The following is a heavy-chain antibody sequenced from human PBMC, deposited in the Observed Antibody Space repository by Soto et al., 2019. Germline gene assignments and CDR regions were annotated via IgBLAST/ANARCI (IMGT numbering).Heavy chain of an antibody. D-gene: IGHD4-17*01. CDR2: INHSGST. Sequence: SETLSLTCAVFGGSFSAYYWSGIRQPPGKGLEWIGEINHSGSTNYNPSLKSRVTISVDTSKNQFSLKLSSVTAADTAVYYCARTAIYGDYSFDYWGQGTLVTVSS. CDR3: ARTAIYGDYSFDY. V-gene: IGHV4-34*01. J-gene: IGHJ4*02. CDR1: GGSFSAYY.